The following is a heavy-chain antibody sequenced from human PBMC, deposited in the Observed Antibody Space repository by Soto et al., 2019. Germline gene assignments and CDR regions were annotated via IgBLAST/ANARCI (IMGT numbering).Heavy chain of an antibody. CDR1: GFTFSNYA. D-gene: IGHD4-17*01. Sequence: EVNLLESGGGLVQPGGSLRLSCAASGFTFSNYAMSWVRQASGTGLEWVSGITGSGGRTYYAASVKGRFTISSDNSNNTLYLQMNSLRAEDTALYYCAKESAMVTTGWFDPWGQGTLVTVSS. V-gene: IGHV3-23*01. J-gene: IGHJ5*02. CDR3: AKESAMVTTGWFDP. CDR2: ITGSGGRT.